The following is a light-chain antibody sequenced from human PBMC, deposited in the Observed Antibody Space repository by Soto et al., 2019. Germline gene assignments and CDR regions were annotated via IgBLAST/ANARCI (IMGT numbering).Light chain of an antibody. CDR1: SSDIGSYDL. CDR2: EVT. CDR3: CSFADFTYV. V-gene: IGLV2-23*02. J-gene: IGLJ1*01. Sequence: QSVLTQPASVSGSPGQSITISCTGTSSDIGSYDLVSWYQQHPGTAPKLIIYEVTKRPSGVSTRFSGSKSGNTASLTISGLQAVEEADYYCCSFADFTYVFGTGTKLTV.